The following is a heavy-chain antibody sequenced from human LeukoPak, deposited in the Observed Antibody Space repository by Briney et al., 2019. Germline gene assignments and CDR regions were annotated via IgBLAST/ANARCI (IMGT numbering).Heavy chain of an antibody. V-gene: IGHV4-34*01. J-gene: IGHJ4*02. D-gene: IGHD2-8*01. CDR3: ARHLGYCTNGVCYTNNLFDY. CDR2: INHGGST. CDR1: GGSFSGYY. Sequence: PSETLSLTCAVYGGSFSGYYWSWIRQPPGKGLEWMGEINHGGSTNYNPSLKSRVTISVDTSKNQFSLKLSSVTAADTAVYYCARHLGYCTNGVCYTNNLFDYWGQGTLVTVSS.